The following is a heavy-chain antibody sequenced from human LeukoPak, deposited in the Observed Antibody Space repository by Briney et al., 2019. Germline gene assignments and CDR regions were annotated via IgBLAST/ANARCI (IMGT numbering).Heavy chain of an antibody. CDR2: IYYSGTT. Sequence: SETLSLTCTVSGGSISSYYWSWIRQPPGKGLEWIGYIYYSGTTNYNPSLKSRVTISVDTSKSQFSLKLNSVTAADTAVYYCARAGGYSSPQNYWGQGTLVTVSS. J-gene: IGHJ4*02. V-gene: IGHV4-59*01. D-gene: IGHD6-19*01. CDR1: GGSISSYY. CDR3: ARAGGYSSPQNY.